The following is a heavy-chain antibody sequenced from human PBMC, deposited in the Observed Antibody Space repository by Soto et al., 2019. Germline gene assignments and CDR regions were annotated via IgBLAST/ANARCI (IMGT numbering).Heavy chain of an antibody. CDR2: ISSSSSYI. Sequence: EVQLVESGGGLVKPGGSLRLSCAASGFTFSSYSMNWVRQAPGKGLEWVSSISSSSSYIYYADSVKGRFTISRDNAKNSLYLQMNSLRAEDTAVYYCARDRYCSGGSCYSRYYYYGMDVWGQGTTVTVSS. V-gene: IGHV3-21*01. D-gene: IGHD2-15*01. CDR1: GFTFSSYS. J-gene: IGHJ6*02. CDR3: ARDRYCSGGSCYSRYYYYGMDV.